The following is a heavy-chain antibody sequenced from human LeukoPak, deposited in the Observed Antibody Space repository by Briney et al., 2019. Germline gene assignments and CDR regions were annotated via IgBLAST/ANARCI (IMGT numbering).Heavy chain of an antibody. CDR3: AKDSGYDANFDY. J-gene: IGHJ4*02. CDR2: IRYDGSNK. V-gene: IGHV3-30*02. CDR1: GFTFSRYG. Sequence: PGGSLRLSCAASGFTFSRYGMHWVRQAPGKGLECVAFIRYDGSNKYYADSVKGRFTISRDNSKNTLYLQMNSLRAEDTAVYYCAKDSGYDANFDYWGQGTLVTVSS. D-gene: IGHD5-12*01.